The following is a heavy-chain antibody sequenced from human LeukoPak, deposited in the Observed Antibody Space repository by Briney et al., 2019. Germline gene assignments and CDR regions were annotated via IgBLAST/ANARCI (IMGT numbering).Heavy chain of an antibody. Sequence: GGSLRLSCAASRFTFSSYGMHWVRQAPGKGLEWVAFIRYDGRNKYYADSVKGRFTISRDNSQNTLYLQMNSLKAEDTAVYYCAKDGGAYYDILTGYYPRLYYMDVWGKGTTVTISS. D-gene: IGHD3-9*01. V-gene: IGHV3-30*02. CDR1: RFTFSSYG. J-gene: IGHJ6*03. CDR3: AKDGGAYYDILTGYYPRLYYMDV. CDR2: IRYDGRNK.